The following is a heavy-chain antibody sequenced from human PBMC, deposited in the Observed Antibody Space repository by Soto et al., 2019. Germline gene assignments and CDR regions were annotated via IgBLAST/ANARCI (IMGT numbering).Heavy chain of an antibody. CDR3: ARDRYDSSGPRSFGI. CDR2: IIPIFGTA. Sequence: SVQVSCKGSVGTLSSRAISWVRQAPGQGLEWMGGIIPIFGTANYAQKFQGRVTITADKSTSTAYMELSSLRSEETAVYYCARDRYDSSGPRSFGIWGQGTMVTGSS. CDR1: VGTLSSRA. J-gene: IGHJ3*02. D-gene: IGHD3-22*01. V-gene: IGHV1-69*06.